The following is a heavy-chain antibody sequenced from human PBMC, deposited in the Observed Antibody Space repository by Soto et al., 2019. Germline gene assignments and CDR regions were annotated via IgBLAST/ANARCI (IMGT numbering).Heavy chain of an antibody. V-gene: IGHV4-4*02. CDR2: IYHSGST. D-gene: IGHD6-19*01. Sequence: SEALSLTCAVSSVSISSSNWWSWVRQPPGKGLEWIGEIYHSGSTNYNPSLKSRVTISVDKSKNQFSLKLSSVTAADTAMYYCATLVAGSTTYYFDYWGQGTLVTVSS. J-gene: IGHJ4*02. CDR1: SVSISSSNW. CDR3: ATLVAGSTTYYFDY.